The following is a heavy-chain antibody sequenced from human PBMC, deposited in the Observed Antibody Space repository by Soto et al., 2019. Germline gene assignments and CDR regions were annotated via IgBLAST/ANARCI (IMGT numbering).Heavy chain of an antibody. CDR3: TTEGYCSSTSCYVSYYYGMDV. V-gene: IGHV3-15*07. CDR1: GFTFSNAW. J-gene: IGHJ6*02. D-gene: IGHD2-2*01. CDR2: IKSKTDGGTT. Sequence: GGSLRLSCAASGFTFSNAWMNWVRQAPGKGLEWVGRIKSKTDGGTTDYAAPVKGRCTISRDDSKNTLYLQMNSLKTEDTAVYYCTTEGYCSSTSCYVSYYYGMDVWGQGTTVTVSS.